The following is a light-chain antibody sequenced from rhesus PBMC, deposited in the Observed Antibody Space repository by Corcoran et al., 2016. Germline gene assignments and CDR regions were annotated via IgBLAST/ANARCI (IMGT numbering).Light chain of an antibody. CDR1: SADIGRYDD. Sequence: QSALAQPPSVSESLGQSVTISCKGTSADIGRYDDVSWYQQTPGTAPRLIMYEVNRRPAGVSDRFSGSKSGDTASLTISGLQAEDDSDDFCCSYKMRSSFLFGGGTRLTVL. CDR2: EVN. V-gene: IGLV2S9*01. J-gene: IGLJ6*01. CDR3: CSYKMRSSFL.